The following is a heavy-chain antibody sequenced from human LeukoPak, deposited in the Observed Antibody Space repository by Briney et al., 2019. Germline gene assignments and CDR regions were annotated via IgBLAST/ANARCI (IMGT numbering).Heavy chain of an antibody. CDR2: ISSSGSTI. D-gene: IGHD3-9*01. Sequence: GGSLRLSCAASGFTFSSYEMNWVRQAPGKGLEWVSYISSSGSTIYYADSVRGRFTISRDKAKNSLYLQMNSLRAEDTAVYYCARTPIKLRYSFHPRGQGTLVTVSS. J-gene: IGHJ5*02. CDR3: ARTPIKLRYSFHP. V-gene: IGHV3-48*03. CDR1: GFTFSSYE.